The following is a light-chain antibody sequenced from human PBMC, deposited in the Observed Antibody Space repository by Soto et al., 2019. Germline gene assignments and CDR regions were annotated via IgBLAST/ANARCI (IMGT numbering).Light chain of an antibody. CDR3: QQYNSYPPLT. CDR1: QSISSW. Sequence: DIQMTQSPSTLSASVGDRVTITCRASQSISSWLAWYQQKPGKAPKLLIYKASSLESGVPSRFSGSGSGTEFTLPISSLQPDDFATYYCQQYNSYPPLTFGPGTKVDIK. V-gene: IGKV1-5*03. J-gene: IGKJ3*01. CDR2: KAS.